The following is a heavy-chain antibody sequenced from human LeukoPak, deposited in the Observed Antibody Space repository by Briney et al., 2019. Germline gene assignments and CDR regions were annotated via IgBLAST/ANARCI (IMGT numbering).Heavy chain of an antibody. D-gene: IGHD6-13*01. CDR3: ASGDGGEQQLVLGY. Sequence: GASVKVSCKASGYTFTSYGISWVRQAPGQGLEWMGWISAYNGNTNYAQKLQGRVTMTTDTSTSTAYMELRSLRSDDTAVYYCASGDGGEQQLVLGYWGQGTLVTVSS. CDR1: GYTFTSYG. J-gene: IGHJ4*02. CDR2: ISAYNGNT. V-gene: IGHV1-18*01.